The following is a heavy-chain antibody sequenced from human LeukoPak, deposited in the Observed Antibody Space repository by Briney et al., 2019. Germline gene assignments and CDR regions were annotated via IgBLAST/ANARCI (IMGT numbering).Heavy chain of an antibody. V-gene: IGHV4-31*03. Sequence: SQTLSLTCTVSGGSISTSGYYWSWIRQHPGKVLEWIGYIYYSGNTYYNPSLRSRVTIAVDTSKNQVSLKLSSVTAADTAMSYCASGGAYSGAGCYLPPFDSWGQGTLVTVSS. J-gene: IGHJ4*02. D-gene: IGHD2-21*02. CDR3: ASGGAYSGAGCYLPPFDS. CDR2: IYYSGNT. CDR1: GGSISTSGYY.